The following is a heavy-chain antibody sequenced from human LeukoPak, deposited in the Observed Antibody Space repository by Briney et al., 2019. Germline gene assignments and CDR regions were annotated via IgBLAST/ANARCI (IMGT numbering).Heavy chain of an antibody. Sequence: SETLSLTCTVSGGSISSGGYYWSWTRQPPGKGLEWIGCIYHSGSTYYNPSLKSRVTISVDRSKNQFSLKLSSVTAADTAVYYCARDYYDFWSGRGAFDIWGQGTMVTVSS. CDR3: ARDYYDFWSGRGAFDI. CDR1: GGSISSGGYY. D-gene: IGHD3-3*01. V-gene: IGHV4-30-2*01. CDR2: IYHSGST. J-gene: IGHJ3*02.